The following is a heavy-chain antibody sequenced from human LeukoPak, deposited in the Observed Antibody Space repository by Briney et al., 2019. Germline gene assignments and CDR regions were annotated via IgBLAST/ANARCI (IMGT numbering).Heavy chain of an antibody. D-gene: IGHD6-19*01. V-gene: IGHV3-21*01. Sequence: GGSLRLSCAAPGFTFSGYSMNWVRQAPGKGLEWVSSISSSSSYIYYADSVKGRFTISRDNAKNSLYLQMNSLRAEDTAVFYCARVFSSGWPVDYWGQGTLVTVSS. CDR3: ARVFSSGWPVDY. CDR1: GFTFSGYS. J-gene: IGHJ4*02. CDR2: ISSSSSYI.